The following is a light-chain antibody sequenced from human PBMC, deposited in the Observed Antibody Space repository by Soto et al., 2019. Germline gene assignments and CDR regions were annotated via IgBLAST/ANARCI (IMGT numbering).Light chain of an antibody. V-gene: IGKV3-15*01. CDR2: RAS. J-gene: IGKJ1*01. CDR3: RTSHTRWT. Sequence: SRWPGERENIYCRASQSVSSNLAWYQQKPGQAPRLLIYRASTRATGLPARFSGSGSGTEFIITITTQQSGELSGYYCRTSHTRWTFGPQTMVDIK. CDR1: QSVSSN.